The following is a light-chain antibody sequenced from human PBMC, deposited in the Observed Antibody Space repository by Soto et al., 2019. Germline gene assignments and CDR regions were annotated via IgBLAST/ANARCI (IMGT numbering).Light chain of an antibody. CDR1: QSVGTY. Sequence: DTVLTQSPATLSLTPGERATLSCRTSQSVGTYLAWYQHKPGQGPRLLISGASNRATGIPARFSGSGSGTDFTLTISSLAPEDFAVYYCQQRKSWPPTFGGGTKVDI. CDR2: GAS. V-gene: IGKV3-11*01. J-gene: IGKJ4*01. CDR3: QQRKSWPPT.